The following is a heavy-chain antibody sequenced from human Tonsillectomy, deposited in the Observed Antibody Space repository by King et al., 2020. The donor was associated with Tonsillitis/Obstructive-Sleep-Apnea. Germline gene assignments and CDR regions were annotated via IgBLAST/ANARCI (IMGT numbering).Heavy chain of an antibody. J-gene: IGHJ4*02. CDR1: GYTFTGYY. CDR3: ARGIAVAGTYFDS. V-gene: IGHV1-2*06. CDR2: INPNSGGT. D-gene: IGHD6-19*01. Sequence: VQLVESGAEVKKPGASVKVSCKASGYTFTGYYMHWLRQAPGQGLEWMGRINPNSGGTNYAQKFQGRVTMTRDTSISTAYMELSRLRSDDTAVYYCARGIAVAGTYFDSWGQGTLVTVSS.